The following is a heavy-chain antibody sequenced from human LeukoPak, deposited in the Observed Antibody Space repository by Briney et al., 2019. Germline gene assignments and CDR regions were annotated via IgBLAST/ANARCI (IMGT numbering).Heavy chain of an antibody. CDR1: GGSFSGYY. Sequence: SETLSLTCAVYGGSFSGYYWSWIRQPPGKGLEWIGEINHSGSTNYSPSLKSRGTISVDTSKNQFSLKLSSVTAADTAVHYCARGPWFGELGYYYYYMDVWGKGTTVTVSS. J-gene: IGHJ6*03. V-gene: IGHV4-34*01. CDR3: ARGPWFGELGYYYYYMDV. CDR2: INHSGST. D-gene: IGHD3-10*01.